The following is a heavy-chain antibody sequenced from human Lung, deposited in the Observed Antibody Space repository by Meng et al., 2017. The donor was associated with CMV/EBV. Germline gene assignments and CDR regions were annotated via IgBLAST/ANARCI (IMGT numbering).Heavy chain of an antibody. D-gene: IGHD2-15*01. CDR2: IYYTGST. Sequence: QDAGPECVKPSQTRTRPGTALAGSISSGDYYWSGIRQPPGKGLEWIGYIYYTGSTYYNPSLKSRVIISVDTSKNQFSLKLNSVTAADTAVYYCARVGGCSGGGCYHRLFDYWGQGTLVTVSS. V-gene: IGHV4-30-4*01. J-gene: IGHJ4*02. CDR3: ARVGGCSGGGCYHRLFDY. CDR1: AGSISSGDYY.